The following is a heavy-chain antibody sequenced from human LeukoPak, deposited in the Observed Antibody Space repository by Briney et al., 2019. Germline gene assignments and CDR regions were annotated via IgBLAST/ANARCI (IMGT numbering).Heavy chain of an antibody. CDR3: ASRDIVVVPAAIVY. D-gene: IGHD2-2*02. CDR1: GFTFSSYA. V-gene: IGHV3-23*01. CDR2: ISGSGGST. J-gene: IGHJ4*02. Sequence: GGSLRLSCAASGFTFSSYAMSWVRQAPGKGLEWVSVISGSGGSTYYADSVKGRFTISRGNSKNTLYLQMNSLRAEDTAVYYCASRDIVVVPAAIVYWGQGTLVTVSS.